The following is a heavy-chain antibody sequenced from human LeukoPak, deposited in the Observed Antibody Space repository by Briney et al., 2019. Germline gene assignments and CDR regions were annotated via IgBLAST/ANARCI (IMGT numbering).Heavy chain of an antibody. CDR2: VSGNGANT. CDR3: ARDLQQQLWN. D-gene: IGHD6-13*01. V-gene: IGHV3-23*01. Sequence: GGSLRLSCAASGFTFISHTMSWIRQAPGKGLEWVSGVSGNGANTYYADSVKGRFTISRDNSKNTLYLQMNSLRAEDTAVYYCARDLQQQLWNWGQGTLVTVSS. CDR1: GFTFISHT. J-gene: IGHJ4*02.